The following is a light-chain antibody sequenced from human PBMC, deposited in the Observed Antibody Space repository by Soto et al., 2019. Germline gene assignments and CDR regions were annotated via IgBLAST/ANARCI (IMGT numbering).Light chain of an antibody. Sequence: DIQLTQSPSFLSASIGDRITITCRASQGIGSHLAWYQQKPGEAPKLLIYESSTVQSGVPPRFSGSGSGTEFTLTISNLQPEDFATYYCLHLDTYPIIFSQGTRLEIK. CDR2: ESS. V-gene: IGKV1-9*01. CDR1: QGIGSH. CDR3: LHLDTYPII. J-gene: IGKJ5*01.